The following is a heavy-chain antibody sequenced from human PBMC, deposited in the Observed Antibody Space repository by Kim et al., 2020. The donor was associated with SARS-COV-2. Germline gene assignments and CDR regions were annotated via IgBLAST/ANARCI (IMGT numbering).Heavy chain of an antibody. CDR1: GDSVSSNSAA. Sequence: SQTLSLTCAISGDSVSSNSAAWNWIRQSPSRGLEWLGRTYYRSKWYNDYAVSVKSRITINPDTSKNQFSLQLNSVTPEDTAVYYCARANYDILTGYYTYYYYSSMDVWGQGTTVTVSS. V-gene: IGHV6-1*01. CDR3: ARANYDILTGYYTYYYYSSMDV. CDR2: TYYRSKWYN. D-gene: IGHD3-9*01. J-gene: IGHJ6*02.